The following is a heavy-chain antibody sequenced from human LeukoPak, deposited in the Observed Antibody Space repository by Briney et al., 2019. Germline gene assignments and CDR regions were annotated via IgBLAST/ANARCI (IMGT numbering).Heavy chain of an antibody. J-gene: IGHJ4*02. D-gene: IGHD6-19*01. CDR1: GYTFTSYD. V-gene: IGHV1-8*01. CDR3: ARGPPGARLEQAGNDY. CDR2: MNPNSGNT. Sequence: ASVKVSCKASGYTFTSYDINWVRQATGQGLEWMGWMNPNSGNTGYAQKFQGRVTLTSDPSISTVYMELSSLTSEDTAVYYCARGPPGARLEQAGNDYWGQGTQVTVSS.